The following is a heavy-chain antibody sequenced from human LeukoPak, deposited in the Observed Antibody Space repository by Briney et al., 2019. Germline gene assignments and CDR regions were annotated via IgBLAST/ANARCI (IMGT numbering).Heavy chain of an antibody. CDR3: ARVGGSWYRYYFDY. V-gene: IGHV4-39*07. Sequence: SETLSLTCTVSGGSISSGGYYWSWIRQPPGKGLEWIGEINHSGSTNYNPSLKSRVTISVDTSKNQFSLKLSSVTAADTAVYYCARVGGSWYRYYFDYWGQGTLVTVSS. CDR1: GGSISSGGYY. CDR2: INHSGST. J-gene: IGHJ4*02. D-gene: IGHD6-13*01.